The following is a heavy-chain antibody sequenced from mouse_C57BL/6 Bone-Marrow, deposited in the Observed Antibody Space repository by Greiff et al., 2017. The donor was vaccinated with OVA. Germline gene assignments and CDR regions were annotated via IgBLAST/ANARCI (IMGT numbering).Heavy chain of an antibody. CDR3: TRWKIYSNYEGDYAMDY. D-gene: IGHD2-5*01. V-gene: IGHV1-5*01. Sequence: EVQLQQSGTVLARPGASVKMSCKTSGYTFTSYWMHWVKQRPGQGLEWIGAIYPGNSDTSYNQKFKGKAKLTAVTSASTAYMELSSLTNEDSAVYYCTRWKIYSNYEGDYAMDYWGQGTSVTVSS. J-gene: IGHJ4*01. CDR1: GYTFTSYW. CDR2: IYPGNSDT.